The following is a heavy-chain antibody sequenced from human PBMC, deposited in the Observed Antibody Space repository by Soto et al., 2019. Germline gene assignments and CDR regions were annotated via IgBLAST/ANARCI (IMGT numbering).Heavy chain of an antibody. Sequence: SVKVSCKASGGSSTYTLSWVRQAPGQGLEWMGVIIPIFGTTNYAQKFQGRITMTADESTKTAYMELSTLRSEDTAVYYCARLHSHGTYGMDVWGQGTTVTVSS. D-gene: IGHD5-18*01. CDR1: GGSSTYT. CDR2: IIPIFGTT. CDR3: ARLHSHGTYGMDV. J-gene: IGHJ6*02. V-gene: IGHV1-69*13.